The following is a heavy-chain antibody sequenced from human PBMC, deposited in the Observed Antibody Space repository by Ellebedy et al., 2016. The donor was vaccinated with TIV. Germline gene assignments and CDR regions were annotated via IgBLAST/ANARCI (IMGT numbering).Heavy chain of an antibody. J-gene: IGHJ6*02. CDR3: ASTNGGSYYYYGMDV. CDR2: ISGSGGST. Sequence: GGSLRLSCAASGFTFSSYAMSWVRQAPGKGLEWVSGISGSGGSTYYADSVKGRFTISRDNSKNTLYLQMNSLRAEDTAVYYCASTNGGSYYYYGMDVWGQGTTVTVSS. V-gene: IGHV3-23*01. CDR1: GFTFSSYA. D-gene: IGHD1-26*01.